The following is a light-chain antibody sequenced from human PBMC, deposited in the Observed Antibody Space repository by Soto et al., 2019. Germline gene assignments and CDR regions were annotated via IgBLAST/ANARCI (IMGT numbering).Light chain of an antibody. V-gene: IGLV1-44*01. CDR1: SSNIGSNT. Sequence: QLVLTQPPSASGTPGQRVTISCSGSSSNIGSNTVNWYQQLPGTAPQILIYDTNQQATGVPDRFSGSRSGTSASLAIHGLQSEDEADYHCAAWDDSLNGPVFGGGTKVTVL. CDR2: DTN. J-gene: IGLJ2*01. CDR3: AAWDDSLNGPV.